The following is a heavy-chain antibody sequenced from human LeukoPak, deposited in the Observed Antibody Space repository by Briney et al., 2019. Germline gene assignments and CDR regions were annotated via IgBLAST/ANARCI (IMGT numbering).Heavy chain of an antibody. J-gene: IGHJ4*02. V-gene: IGHV3-21*06. CDR1: GCSFSTYS. CDR2: VSGTSEYI. Sequence: GGSLRLSCAASGCSFSTYSMIWVRQAPGKGLEWVSSVSGTSEYIYYADSVRGRFTISRDNAKNTVYLQMNSLRAEDTAVYYCARWYSSGWYSDYRGQGTLVTVSS. D-gene: IGHD6-19*01. CDR3: ARWYSSGWYSDY.